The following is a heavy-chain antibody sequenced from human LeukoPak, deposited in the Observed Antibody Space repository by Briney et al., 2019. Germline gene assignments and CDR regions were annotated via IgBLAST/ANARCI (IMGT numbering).Heavy chain of an antibody. CDR1: GGSISSGASD. D-gene: IGHD3-22*01. V-gene: IGHV4-31*03. CDR2: INHSGST. J-gene: IGHJ2*01. CDR3: ARAARQGFTMIVVPFFYFDL. Sequence: SGTLSLTCTVSGGSISSGASDWDWIRQHPKRGLEWVGYINHSGSTYYNPSLGSRVTMSVDTSKNQFSLKLSSVTAADSAVYYCARAARQGFTMIVVPFFYFDLWGRGTLVTVSS.